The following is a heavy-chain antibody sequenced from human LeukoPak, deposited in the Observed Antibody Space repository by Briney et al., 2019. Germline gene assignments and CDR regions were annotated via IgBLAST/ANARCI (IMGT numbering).Heavy chain of an antibody. D-gene: IGHD5-24*01. Sequence: GGSLRLSCAASGFTFSSYEMNWDRQAPGKGLEWVSYISSSGSTIYYADSVKGRFTISRDNAKNSLYLQMNSLRAEDTAVYYCARVHAMAYYYGMDVWGQGTTVTVSS. CDR2: ISSSGSTI. J-gene: IGHJ6*02. CDR1: GFTFSSYE. CDR3: ARVHAMAYYYGMDV. V-gene: IGHV3-48*03.